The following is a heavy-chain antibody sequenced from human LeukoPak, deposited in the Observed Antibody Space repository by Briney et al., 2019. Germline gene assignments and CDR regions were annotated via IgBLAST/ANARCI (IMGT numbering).Heavy chain of an antibody. CDR2: IYSGGST. V-gene: IGHV3-53*01. Sequence: GGSLRLSCAASGFTVSSNYMSWVRQAPGKGLEWVSVIYSGGSTYYADSVKGRFTISRDNSKNTLYLQMNSLRAEDTAVYYCVRDGGATVGYDYWGQGTLVTVSS. CDR1: GFTVSSNY. J-gene: IGHJ4*02. CDR3: VRDGGATVGYDY. D-gene: IGHD1-26*01.